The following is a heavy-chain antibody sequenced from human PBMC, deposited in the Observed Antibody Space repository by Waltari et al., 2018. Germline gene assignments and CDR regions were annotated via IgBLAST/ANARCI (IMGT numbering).Heavy chain of an antibody. CDR1: GFTVSSNY. CDR2: IDSGCRT. CDR3: AREFRGTAAAGYFDY. D-gene: IGHD6-13*01. J-gene: IGHJ4*02. V-gene: IGHV3-53*01. Sequence: EVQLVESGGGLIQPGGSLRLSCAASGFTVSSNYMSWVRQAPGKGLEWVSVIDSGCRTYYADSVKGRFTISRDNSKNTLYLQMNSLIAEDTAVYYCAREFRGTAAAGYFDYWGQGTLVTVSS.